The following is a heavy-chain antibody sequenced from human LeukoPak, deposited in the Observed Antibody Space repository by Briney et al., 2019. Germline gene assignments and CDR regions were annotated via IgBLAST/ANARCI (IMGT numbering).Heavy chain of an antibody. CDR2: ISGSGGST. D-gene: IGHD2-2*01. J-gene: IGHJ6*03. CDR1: GFTFSSYA. V-gene: IGHV3-23*01. Sequence: PGGSLRLSCAASGFTFSSYAMSWARQAPGKGLEWVSGISGSGGSTYYADSVKGRFTISRDNSKNTLHLQMNSLRAEDTAVYYCAKGPQSTYYYYMDVWGKGTTVTVSS. CDR3: AKGPQSTYYYYMDV.